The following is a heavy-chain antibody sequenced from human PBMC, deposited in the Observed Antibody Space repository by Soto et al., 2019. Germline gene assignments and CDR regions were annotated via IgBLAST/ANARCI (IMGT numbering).Heavy chain of an antibody. CDR1: GYTFRNYG. D-gene: IGHD3-10*01. CDR2: IGGLKGET. J-gene: IGHJ6*04. CDR3: GKEVRTNAEYDYWQYYMDA. V-gene: IGHV1-18*01. Sequence: QIQLVQSGDEVAKPGASVKVSCKTSGYTFRNYGISWVRQAPRQGLEWLGWIGGLKGETSYAPSFQGRLSLTSGISTGPAYMEVGGLKSDETAVYYFGKEVRTNAEYDYWQYYMDALGNGTSVTVST.